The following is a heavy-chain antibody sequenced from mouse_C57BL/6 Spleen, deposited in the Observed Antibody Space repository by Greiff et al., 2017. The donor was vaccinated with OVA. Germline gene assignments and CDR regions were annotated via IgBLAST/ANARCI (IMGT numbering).Heavy chain of an antibody. CDR2: IDPNSGGT. Sequence: QVQLQQPGAELVKPGASVKLSCKASGYTFTSYWMHWVKQRPGRGLEWNGRIDPNSGGTKYNEKFKSKATLTVDKPSSTAYMQLSSPTSEDSAVYYCARSTLLQSYWYFDVWGTGTTVTVSS. J-gene: IGHJ1*03. V-gene: IGHV1-72*01. CDR3: ARSTLLQSYWYFDV. D-gene: IGHD1-2*01. CDR1: GYTFTSYW.